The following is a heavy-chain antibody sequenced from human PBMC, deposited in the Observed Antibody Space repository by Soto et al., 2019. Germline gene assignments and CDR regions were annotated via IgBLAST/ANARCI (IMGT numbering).Heavy chain of an antibody. D-gene: IGHD1-26*01. V-gene: IGHV1-18*01. Sequence: QGQLVQSGAEVKRPGASVKVSCKTPGNFCSKFGISWVRQAPGQGLEWMGWIKGHTGSTNYAPKFRGRVTMTTDTSTGTLYMELSSLTSDDTAVYYCGRDGDQWDPRYLDYWGQGTLVSV. J-gene: IGHJ4*02. CDR2: IKGHTGST. CDR1: GNFCSKFG. CDR3: GRDGDQWDPRYLDY.